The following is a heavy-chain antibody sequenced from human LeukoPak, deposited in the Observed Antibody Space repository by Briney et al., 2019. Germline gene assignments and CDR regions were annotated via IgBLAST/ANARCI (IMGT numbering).Heavy chain of an antibody. D-gene: IGHD6-13*01. CDR3: ARSTAGTTWFDY. Sequence: PGGSLRLSCAASGFTVSSNYMSWVRQAPGKGLEWVSVIYSGGSTYYADSVKGRFTISRDNSKNTLYLQTNSLRAEDTAVYYCARSTAGTTWFDYWGQGTLVTVSS. V-gene: IGHV3-53*01. J-gene: IGHJ4*02. CDR1: GFTVSSNY. CDR2: IYSGGST.